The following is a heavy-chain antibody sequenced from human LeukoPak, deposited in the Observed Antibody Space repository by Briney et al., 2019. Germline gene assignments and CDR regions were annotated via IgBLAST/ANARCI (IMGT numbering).Heavy chain of an antibody. CDR3: ARGVRGSQKLDY. Sequence: ASVKISCKASGSVFSSFGVCWVRQAPGQGLEWMGWSGAYIGNTNYAQKFQGRLTMTTDASMSIAYMELRSLRSDDTAVYYCARGVRGSQKLDYWGQGTLVTVSS. CDR2: SGAYIGNT. J-gene: IGHJ4*02. CDR1: GSVFSSFG. V-gene: IGHV1-18*01. D-gene: IGHD1-26*01.